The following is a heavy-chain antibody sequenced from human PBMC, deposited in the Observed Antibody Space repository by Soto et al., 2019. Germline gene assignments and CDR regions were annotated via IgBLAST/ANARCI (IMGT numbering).Heavy chain of an antibody. CDR2: IWYDGSNK. J-gene: IGHJ5*02. CDR1: GFTFSSYG. D-gene: IGHD3-3*01. Sequence: GGSLRLSCAASGFTFSSYGMHWVRQAPGKGLEWVAVIWYDGSNKYYADSVKGRFTISRDNSKNTLYLQMNSLRAEDTAVYYCARDNTIFGVVTNNWFDPWGQGTLVTVSS. CDR3: ARDNTIFGVVTNNWFDP. V-gene: IGHV3-33*01.